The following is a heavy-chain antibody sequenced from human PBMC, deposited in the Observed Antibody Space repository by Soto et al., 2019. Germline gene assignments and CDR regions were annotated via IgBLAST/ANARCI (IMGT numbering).Heavy chain of an antibody. Sequence: GGSLRLSCAASGVTFSSYGMHWVRQAPGKGLEWVAVISYDGSKKYYADSVKGRFTISRDNSKNTLYLQMNSLKVEDTAVYYCAKGWYNYGEFDYWGQGTLVTVSS. CDR1: GVTFSSYG. D-gene: IGHD1-1*01. J-gene: IGHJ4*02. CDR2: ISYDGSKK. CDR3: AKGWYNYGEFDY. V-gene: IGHV3-30*18.